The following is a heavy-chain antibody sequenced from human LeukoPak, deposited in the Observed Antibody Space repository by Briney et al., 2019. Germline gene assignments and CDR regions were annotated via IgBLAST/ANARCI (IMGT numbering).Heavy chain of an antibody. V-gene: IGHV4-30-4*08. CDR3: ARSLRYCTNGVCYHYYYGMDV. D-gene: IGHD2-8*01. CDR1: GGSISSGGYY. Sequence: SQTLSLTCTVSGGSISSGGYYWSWIRQHPGKGLEWIGYIYYSGSTYYNPSLKSRVTISVDTSKNQFSLKLSSVTAADTAVYYCARSLRYCTNGVCYHYYYGMDVWGQGTTVTVSS. CDR2: IYYSGST. J-gene: IGHJ6*02.